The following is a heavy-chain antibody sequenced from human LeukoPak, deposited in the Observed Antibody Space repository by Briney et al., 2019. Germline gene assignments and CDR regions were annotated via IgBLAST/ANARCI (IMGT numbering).Heavy chain of an antibody. CDR2: ISGSGGST. D-gene: IGHD6-6*01. CDR1: GFTFSNYV. Sequence: GGSLRLSCVASGFTFSNYVMSWVRRAPGKGLEWVSAISGSGGSTYYADSVKGRFTISRDNSKNTLYMQMNSLRAEDTAVYYCAKDSPSIAARPRGSFDYWGQGTLVTVSS. V-gene: IGHV3-23*01. CDR3: AKDSPSIAARPRGSFDY. J-gene: IGHJ4*02.